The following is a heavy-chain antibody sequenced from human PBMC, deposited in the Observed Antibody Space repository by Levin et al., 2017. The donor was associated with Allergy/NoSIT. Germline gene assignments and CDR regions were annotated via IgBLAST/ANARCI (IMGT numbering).Heavy chain of an antibody. D-gene: IGHD3-9*01. CDR3: AGDRITILGGDY. Sequence: ASVKVSCKASGYTFTNYGISWVRQAPGQGLEWMGWISGYNGNTHYAQKVQGRVTMTMDTSTTTAYMELGSLTSDDTAVYYCAGDRITILGGDYWGQGTLVTVSS. CDR2: ISGYNGNT. CDR1: GYTFTNYG. V-gene: IGHV1-18*01. J-gene: IGHJ4*02.